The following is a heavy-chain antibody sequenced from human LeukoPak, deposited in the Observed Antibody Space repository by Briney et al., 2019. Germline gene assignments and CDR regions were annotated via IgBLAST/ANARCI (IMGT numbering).Heavy chain of an antibody. V-gene: IGHV3-74*01. J-gene: IGHJ4*02. D-gene: IGHD3-22*01. Sequence: GGSLRLSCAGSGFTFSSYWMHWVRQAPGKGLVWVSRINTDGSTINYADSVKGRFTISRDNAKNTLYLQMNSLRAEDTAVYYCARDFDSSGQFDYWGQGTLVTVSS. CDR2: INTDGSTI. CDR3: ARDFDSSGQFDY. CDR1: GFTFSSYW.